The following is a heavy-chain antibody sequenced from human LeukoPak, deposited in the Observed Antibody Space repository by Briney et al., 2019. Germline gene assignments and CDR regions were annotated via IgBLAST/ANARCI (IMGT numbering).Heavy chain of an antibody. Sequence: SETLSLTCTVSGGSISSYYWSWIRQPPGKGLEWIGYIYYSGSTYYNPSLKSRVTISVDTSKNQFSLKLSSVTAADTAVYYCARGLHPLLSDYWGQGTLVTVSS. J-gene: IGHJ4*02. D-gene: IGHD3-10*01. CDR2: IYYSGST. V-gene: IGHV4-59*12. CDR3: ARGLHPLLSDY. CDR1: GGSISSYY.